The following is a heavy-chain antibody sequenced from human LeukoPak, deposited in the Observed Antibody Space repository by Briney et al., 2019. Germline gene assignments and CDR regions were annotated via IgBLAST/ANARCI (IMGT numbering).Heavy chain of an antibody. CDR2: ISAYNGNT. D-gene: IGHD5-24*01. CDR1: GYTFTSYG. J-gene: IGHJ4*02. CDR3: ARAQTPRWLSGRYFDY. V-gene: IGHV1-18*01. Sequence: ASVTVSCTASGYTFTSYGISWVRQAPGQGLEWMGWISAYNGNTNYAQKLQGRVTMTTDTSTSTAYMELRSLRSDDTAVYYCARAQTPRWLSGRYFDYWGQGTLVTVSS.